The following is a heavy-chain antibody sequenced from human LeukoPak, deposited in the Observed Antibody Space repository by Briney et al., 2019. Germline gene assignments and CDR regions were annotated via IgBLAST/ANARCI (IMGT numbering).Heavy chain of an antibody. V-gene: IGHV3-21*01. CDR1: GFTFSSYS. D-gene: IGHD3-10*01. CDR3: ARLSYGSGSFDY. J-gene: IGHJ4*02. CDR2: ISSSSSYI. Sequence: GGSLRLSCAASGFTFSSYSMNWVRQAPGKGLEWVSSISSSSSYIYYADSVKGRFTISRDNAKNSLYLQMNSLRAEDTAVYYCARLSYGSGSFDYWGQGTLVTVSS.